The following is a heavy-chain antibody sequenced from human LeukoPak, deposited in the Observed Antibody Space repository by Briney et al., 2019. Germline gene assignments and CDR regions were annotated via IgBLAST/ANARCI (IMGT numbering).Heavy chain of an antibody. D-gene: IGHD3-22*01. V-gene: IGHV4-59*01. Sequence: SETLSLTCTVSGGSISSYYWSWIRQPPGKGLEWIGYIYYSGSTNYNPFLKSRVTISVDTSKNQFSLKLSSVTAADTAVYYCARTDSYYDTSGYWHYYFDYWGQGTLVTVSS. CDR3: ARTDSYYDTSGYWHYYFDY. CDR2: IYYSGST. J-gene: IGHJ4*02. CDR1: GGSISSYY.